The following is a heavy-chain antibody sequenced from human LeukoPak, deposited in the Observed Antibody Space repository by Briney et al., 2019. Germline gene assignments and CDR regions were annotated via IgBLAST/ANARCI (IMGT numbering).Heavy chain of an antibody. V-gene: IGHV4-61*02. CDR3: ARDRAPYNWFDP. Sequence: PSETLSLTCTVSGGSISSGSYYWSWIRQPAGKVLEWIGRIYTSGSTNYNPSLKSRVTISVDTSKNQFSLNLRSVTAADTAVYYCARDRAPYNWFDPWGQGTLVTVSS. J-gene: IGHJ5*02. CDR1: GGSISSGSYY. CDR2: IYTSGST.